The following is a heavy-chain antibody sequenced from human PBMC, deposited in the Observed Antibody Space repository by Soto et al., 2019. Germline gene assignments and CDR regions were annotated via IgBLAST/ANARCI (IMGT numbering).Heavy chain of an antibody. Sequence: SETLSLTCTVSGGSISIYYWSWIRQPPGKGLEWIGYIYYSGSTNYNPSLKSRVTISVDTSKNQFSLKLSSVTAADTAVYYCARVNRSKQQLAFDYWGQGTLVTVSS. V-gene: IGHV4-59*01. CDR3: ARVNRSKQQLAFDY. CDR2: IYYSGST. CDR1: GGSISIYY. D-gene: IGHD6-13*01. J-gene: IGHJ4*02.